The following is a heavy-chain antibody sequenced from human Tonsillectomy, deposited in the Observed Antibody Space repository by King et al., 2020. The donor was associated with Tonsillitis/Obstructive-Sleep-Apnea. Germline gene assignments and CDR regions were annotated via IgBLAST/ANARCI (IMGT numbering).Heavy chain of an antibody. D-gene: IGHD6-6*01. J-gene: IGHJ4*02. V-gene: IGHV5-51*03. CDR3: ARDKEYSRGNNFDC. Sequence: QLVQSGAEVKKPGESLKISCKGSGYSFSNYWIGWVRQMPGKGLEWMGIIYPGDSDTRYSPSFQGQVTISRDNAKNTLYLQMNSLRADDTAVYYCARDKEYSRGNNFDCWGQGTLVTVSS. CDR2: IYPGDSDT. CDR1: GYSFSNYW.